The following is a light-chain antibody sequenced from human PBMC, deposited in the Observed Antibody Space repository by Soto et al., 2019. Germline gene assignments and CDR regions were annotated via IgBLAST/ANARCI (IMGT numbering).Light chain of an antibody. Sequence: QSALTQPASVSGSPGQSITISCTGTSGDIGSYNRVSWYQQHPGKAPKLIIYEVTDRPSGVSNGFSGSKSGNTASLTISGLQAEDEAEYYCSSYTNINTRACVFGTGTKLTVL. J-gene: IGLJ1*01. CDR1: SGDIGSYNR. V-gene: IGLV2-14*01. CDR2: EVT. CDR3: SSYTNINTRACV.